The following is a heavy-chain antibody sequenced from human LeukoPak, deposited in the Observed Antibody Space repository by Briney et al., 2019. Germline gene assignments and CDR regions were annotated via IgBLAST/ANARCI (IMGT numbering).Heavy chain of an antibody. V-gene: IGHV1-69*05. J-gene: IGHJ3*02. CDR2: IIPIFGTA. CDR1: GGTFSSYA. CDR3: ASGSPGYSSSWQPDAFDI. D-gene: IGHD6-13*01. Sequence: SVKVSWKADGGTFSSYAISWVRQAPGQGLGWMGGIIPIFGTANYAQKFQGRVTITTDESTSAAYMQLSSRRSEDTAVYYCASGSPGYSSSWQPDAFDIWGQGTMVTVSS.